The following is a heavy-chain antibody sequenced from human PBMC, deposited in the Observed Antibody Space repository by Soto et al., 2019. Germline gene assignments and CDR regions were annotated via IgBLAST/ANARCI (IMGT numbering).Heavy chain of an antibody. CDR3: ARGARIAAAGVWFDP. Sequence: PSETLSLTCTVSGGSISSYYWSWIRQSPGKGLEWIGYIYYSGSTNYNPSLKSRVTISVDTSKNQFSLKLSSVTAADTAVYYCARGARIAAAGVWFDPWGQGTLVTVSS. J-gene: IGHJ5*02. CDR2: IYYSGST. CDR1: GGSISSYY. V-gene: IGHV4-59*01. D-gene: IGHD6-13*01.